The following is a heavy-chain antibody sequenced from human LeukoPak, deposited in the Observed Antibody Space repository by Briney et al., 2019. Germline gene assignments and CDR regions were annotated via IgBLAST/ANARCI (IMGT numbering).Heavy chain of an antibody. J-gene: IGHJ4*02. CDR3: ATPASYYDSSGYYYPPDY. V-gene: IGHV3-30*02. Sequence: PGGSLRLSCAASGFTFSSYGMHWVRQAPGKGLEWVAFIRYDGSNKYYADSVKGRFTISRDNSKNTLYLRMNSLRAEDTAVYYCATPASYYDSSGYYYPPDYWGQGTLVTVSS. CDR1: GFTFSSYG. D-gene: IGHD3-22*01. CDR2: IRYDGSNK.